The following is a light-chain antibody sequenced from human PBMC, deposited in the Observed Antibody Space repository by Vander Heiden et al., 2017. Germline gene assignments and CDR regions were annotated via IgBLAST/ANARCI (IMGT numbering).Light chain of an antibody. CDR2: GAS. CDR3: QQYGSSPKYT. J-gene: IGKJ2*01. Sequence: IVLTQSPGPPSLSPGERATPSCRASQSVSSSYFAWYQQKPGQAPRLLIYGASSRGTGIPDGCSGSGCGTDVTLTISRLQPEDFAVYYCQQYGSSPKYTFGQGTKLEIK. V-gene: IGKV3-20*01. CDR1: QSVSSSY.